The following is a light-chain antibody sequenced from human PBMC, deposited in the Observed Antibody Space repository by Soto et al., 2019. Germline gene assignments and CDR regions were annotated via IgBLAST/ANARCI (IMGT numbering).Light chain of an antibody. CDR1: QSVTSDN. V-gene: IGKV3-20*01. Sequence: EAVLTQDPRTLGMSPGERATLSCRASQSVTSDNLAWYQQKPGQAPRPLIYGASSRATGAPDRFSCSGSGTDFTLTISRREPEDSAVYYCQQDGSSPLTLGGGTKVDI. CDR3: QQDGSSPLT. CDR2: GAS. J-gene: IGKJ4*01.